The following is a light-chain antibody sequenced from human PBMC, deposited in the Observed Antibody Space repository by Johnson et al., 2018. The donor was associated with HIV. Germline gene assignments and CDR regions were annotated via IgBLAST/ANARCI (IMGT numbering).Light chain of an antibody. Sequence: QSVLTQPPSVSAAPGQKVTISCSGGTSNIGNNYVSWYQHLPGTAPKLLIYDNNKRPSGIPDRFSGSKSGTSATLGITGLQTGDDADYYCGTWDSSLRVGFFGTGIKVTVL. CDR3: GTWDSSLRVGF. CDR1: TSNIGNNY. J-gene: IGLJ1*01. CDR2: DNN. V-gene: IGLV1-51*01.